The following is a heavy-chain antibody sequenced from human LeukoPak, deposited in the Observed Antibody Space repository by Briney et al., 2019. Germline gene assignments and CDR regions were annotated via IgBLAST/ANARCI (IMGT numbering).Heavy chain of an antibody. CDR2: ISGRGGST. CDR1: GFTFSSYA. D-gene: IGHD6-19*01. CDR3: ATSPYSGGFYYFDY. Sequence: GGSLRLSCEVSGFTFSSYAMSCVRQAPGKGLEWVSGISGRGGSTYYADSVEGRFTISRDNSKNTLYLQMNSLRAEDTAVYFCATSPYSGGFYYFDYWGQGTLVAVSS. V-gene: IGHV3-23*01. J-gene: IGHJ4*02.